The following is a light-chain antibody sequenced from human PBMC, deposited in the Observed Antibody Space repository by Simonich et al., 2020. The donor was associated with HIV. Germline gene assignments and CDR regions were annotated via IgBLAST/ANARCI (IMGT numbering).Light chain of an antibody. V-gene: IGLV2-14*03. CDR2: DVS. J-gene: IGLJ2*01. CDR3: SSYTSSNTLV. Sequence: QSALTQPASVSGSPGQSITIPCTGTSSDVGGYNYVSWYQQHPGKAPKLMIYDVSKRPSGVSNRFSGSKSGNTASLTISGLQDEDEADYYCSSYTSSNTLVFGGGTKLTVL. CDR1: SSDVGGYNY.